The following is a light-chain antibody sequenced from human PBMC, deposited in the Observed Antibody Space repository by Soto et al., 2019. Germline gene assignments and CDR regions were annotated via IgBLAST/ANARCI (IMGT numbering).Light chain of an antibody. CDR3: ETWGSNTWV. CDR1: SGHSSYI. CDR2: LEGSGSY. Sequence: QAVLTQSSSASASLGSSVTLTCTLSSGHSSYIIAWHQQQPGKAPRYLMKLEGSGSYNKGSGVPDRFSGSSAGADRYLTISNLQFEDEANYYCETWGSNTWVFGGGTKLTVL. J-gene: IGLJ2*01. V-gene: IGLV4-60*02.